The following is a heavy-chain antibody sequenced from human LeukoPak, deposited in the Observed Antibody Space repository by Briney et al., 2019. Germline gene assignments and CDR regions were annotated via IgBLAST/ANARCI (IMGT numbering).Heavy chain of an antibody. D-gene: IGHD6-19*01. Sequence: SETLSLTCTVSGGSISSDYWSWIRQPPGKGLEWIGYIYYSGSTNYNPSLKSRVTMSVDTSKHQFSLKLSSVTAADTAVYYCAKDDGLDSSGWYKHGVGGGSDYWGQGTLVTVSS. CDR3: AKDDGLDSSGWYKHGVGGGSDY. CDR2: IYYSGST. CDR1: GGSISSDY. J-gene: IGHJ4*02. V-gene: IGHV4-59*01.